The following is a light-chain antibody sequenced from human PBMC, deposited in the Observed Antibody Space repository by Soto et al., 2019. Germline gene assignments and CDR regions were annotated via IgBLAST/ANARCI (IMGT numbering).Light chain of an antibody. CDR2: GAS. Sequence: EIVLTQSPGTLSLSPGERATLSCRASQSVSNNYLAWYQQRPGQAPRLLIYGASNRATGVPDRFSGTGSGTDFTLTISTLELEDFALYSCQQNGDSPIYTFGQGTKLEIK. CDR1: QSVSNNY. CDR3: QQNGDSPIYT. V-gene: IGKV3-20*01. J-gene: IGKJ2*01.